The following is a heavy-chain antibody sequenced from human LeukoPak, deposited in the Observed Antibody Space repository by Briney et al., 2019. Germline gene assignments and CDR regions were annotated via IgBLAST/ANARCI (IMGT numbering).Heavy chain of an antibody. CDR2: IVVGSGNT. CDR3: TTKIVGAFYGMDV. D-gene: IGHD1-26*01. V-gene: IGHV1-58*01. J-gene: IGHJ6*02. CDR1: GFTFTSSA. Sequence: SVKVSCKASGFTFTSSAVQWVRQARGQRLEWIGWIVVGSGNTNYAQKFQERVTITRDMSTSTAYMELSSLRSEDTAVYYCTTKIVGAFYGMDVWGQGTTVTVSS.